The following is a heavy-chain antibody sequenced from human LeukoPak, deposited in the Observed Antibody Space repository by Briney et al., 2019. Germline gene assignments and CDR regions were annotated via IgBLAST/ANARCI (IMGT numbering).Heavy chain of an antibody. J-gene: IGHJ4*02. CDR3: AKVIDGGMVSLDY. D-gene: IGHD5-18*01. CDR2: ISGSGGST. CDR1: GVTFSSYA. Sequence: GGSLRLSCAASGVTFSSYAMSWVRQAPGKGLEWVSAISGSGGSTYYADSVKGRFTISRDNSKNTLYLQMNSLRAEDTAVYYCAKVIDGGMVSLDYWGQGTLVTVSS. V-gene: IGHV3-23*01.